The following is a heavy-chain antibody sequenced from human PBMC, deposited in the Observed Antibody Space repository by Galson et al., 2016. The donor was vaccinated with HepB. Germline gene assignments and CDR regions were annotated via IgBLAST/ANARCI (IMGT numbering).Heavy chain of an antibody. Sequence: SVKVSCKASGGTFSTYTISWVRQAPGQGPEWMGGIIPIFATTNYAQKFQGRVTFTADKSTSTAYMELTSLRAEDTAVYYCAWGDTMSTRAIDYWGQGTLVTVSS. CDR2: IIPIFATT. CDR1: GGTFSTYT. V-gene: IGHV1-69*06. CDR3: AWGDTMSTRAIDY. D-gene: IGHD2/OR15-2a*01. J-gene: IGHJ4*02.